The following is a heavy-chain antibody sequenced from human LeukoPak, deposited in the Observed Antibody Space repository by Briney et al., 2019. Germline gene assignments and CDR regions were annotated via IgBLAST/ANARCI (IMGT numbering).Heavy chain of an antibody. CDR3: ARRAPSGIAVAGTYFDY. CDR1: GGSISSYY. D-gene: IGHD6-19*01. J-gene: IGHJ4*02. Sequence: SETLSLTCTDSGGSISSYYWSWIRQPPGKGLEWIGYIYYSGSTNYNPSLKSRVTISVATSKNQFSLKLSSVTAADTAVYYCARRAPSGIAVAGTYFDYWGQGTLVTVSS. V-gene: IGHV4-59*08. CDR2: IYYSGST.